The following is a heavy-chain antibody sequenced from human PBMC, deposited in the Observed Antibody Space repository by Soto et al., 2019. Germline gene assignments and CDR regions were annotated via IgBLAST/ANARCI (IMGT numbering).Heavy chain of an antibody. CDR2: ISSSSSYI. CDR3: ASHGYDFWSGYYKYYMDV. CDR1: GFTFSSYS. Sequence: PGGSLRLSCVASGFTFSSYSMNWVRQAPGKGLEWVSSISSSSSYIYYADSVKGRFTISRGNAKNSLYLQMNSLRAEDTAVYYCASHGYDFWSGYYKYYMDVWGKGTTVTVSS. V-gene: IGHV3-21*01. D-gene: IGHD3-3*01. J-gene: IGHJ6*03.